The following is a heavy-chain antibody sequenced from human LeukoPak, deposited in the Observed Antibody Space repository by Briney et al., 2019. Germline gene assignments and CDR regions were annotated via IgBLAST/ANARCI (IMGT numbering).Heavy chain of an antibody. Sequence: ASVKVSCKASVYTFTSYYMHWVRQAPGQGLEWIGIINPSGGSTSYAQKFQGRVTMTRDTSTSTVYTELSSLSSEDPAVYYCGVIGYCGSGDQWGQGTLVTVSS. J-gene: IGHJ4*02. V-gene: IGHV1-46*01. CDR1: VYTFTSYY. D-gene: IGHD2-15*01. CDR2: INPSGGST. CDR3: GVIGYCGSGDQ.